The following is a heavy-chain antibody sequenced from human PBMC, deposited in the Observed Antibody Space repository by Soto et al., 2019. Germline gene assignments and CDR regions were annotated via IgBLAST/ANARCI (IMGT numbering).Heavy chain of an antibody. Sequence: QVQFVQSGAEVKKPEASVQVSCKASGYTFTTYYLHWMRQAPGQRLEWMGWINPDNGNTRYSQNFQGRVALTRDTSANSVYMELSSLTSEDTAMYYCARGPSSGAFDYWGQGTLVTVSS. CDR2: INPDNGNT. J-gene: IGHJ4*02. CDR3: ARGPSSGAFDY. D-gene: IGHD3-10*01. CDR1: GYTFTTYY. V-gene: IGHV1-3*01.